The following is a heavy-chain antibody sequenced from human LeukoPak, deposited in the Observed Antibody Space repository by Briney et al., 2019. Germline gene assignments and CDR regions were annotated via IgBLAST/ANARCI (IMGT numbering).Heavy chain of an antibody. V-gene: IGHV1-8*01. D-gene: IGHD5-24*01. CDR2: MNPHSGNV. J-gene: IGHJ6*02. CDR3: ARRGTNSVNYYYYAMDA. CDR1: GCTFSNYD. Sequence: ASVKVSCKASGCTFSNYDINWVRQVPGQGLEWMGWMNPHSGNVGHAQKFQGRVTMTRNTSIRTAYMELSSLRSEDTAVYYCARRGTNSVNYYYYAMDAWGQGTTVTVSS.